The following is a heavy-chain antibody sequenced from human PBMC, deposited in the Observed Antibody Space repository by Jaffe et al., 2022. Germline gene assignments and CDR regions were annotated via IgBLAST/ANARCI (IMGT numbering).Heavy chain of an antibody. D-gene: IGHD1-7*01. CDR1: GFTFSSYG. V-gene: IGHV3-30*18. Sequence: QVQLVESGGGVVQPGRSLRLSCAASGFTFSSYGMHWVRQAPGKGLEWVAVISYDGSNKYYADSVKGRFTISRDNSKNTLYLQMNSLRAEDTAVYYCAKDRGLELPRGYMDVWGKGTTVTVSS. CDR2: ISYDGSNK. J-gene: IGHJ6*03. CDR3: AKDRGLELPRGYMDV.